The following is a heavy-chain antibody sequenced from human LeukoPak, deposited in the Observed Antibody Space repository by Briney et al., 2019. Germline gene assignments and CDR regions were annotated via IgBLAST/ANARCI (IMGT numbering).Heavy chain of an antibody. Sequence: ASVKVSCKASGYTFTSYGISWVRQAPGQGLEWMGWISAYNGNTNYAQKLQGRVTMTTDTSTSTAYMELRSLRSDDTAVYYCARDLAVAGTTGSTRWGQGTLVTVSS. J-gene: IGHJ4*02. CDR3: ARDLAVAGTTGSTR. V-gene: IGHV1-18*01. D-gene: IGHD6-19*01. CDR2: ISAYNGNT. CDR1: GYTFTSYG.